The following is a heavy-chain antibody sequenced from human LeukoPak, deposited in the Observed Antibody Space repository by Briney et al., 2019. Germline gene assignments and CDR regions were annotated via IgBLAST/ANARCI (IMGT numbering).Heavy chain of an antibody. CDR3: AKNINIVVVFDAFDI. D-gene: IGHD2-21*01. Sequence: PGGSLRLSCVVSGFGFSDSYMTWIRQTPGKGLEWPAYISGSGSDMYYADSVKGRFTISRDNSKNTLYLQMNSLRAEDTAVYYCAKNINIVVVFDAFDIWGQGTMVTVSS. CDR2: ISGSGSDM. V-gene: IGHV3-11*01. J-gene: IGHJ3*02. CDR1: GFGFSDSY.